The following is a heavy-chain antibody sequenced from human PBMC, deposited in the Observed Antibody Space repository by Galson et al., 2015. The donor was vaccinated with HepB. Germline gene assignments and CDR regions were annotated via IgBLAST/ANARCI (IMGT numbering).Heavy chain of an antibody. V-gene: IGHV3-21*01. D-gene: IGHD2-21*02. CDR3: ARTLGGDDVDY. CDR1: GFTISSYS. CDR2: ISSSSTYI. Sequence: SLRLSCAASGFTISSYSMNWVRQAPGKGLEWVSSISSSSTYIYYADSVKGRFTISRDNAKNSLYLQMNSLRAEDTAVYYCARTLGGDDVDYWGQGTLVTVSS. J-gene: IGHJ4*02.